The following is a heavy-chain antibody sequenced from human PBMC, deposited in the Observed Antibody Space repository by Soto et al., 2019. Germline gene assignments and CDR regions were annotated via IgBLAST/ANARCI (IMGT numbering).Heavy chain of an antibody. D-gene: IGHD3-22*01. Sequence: GGSLRLSCAASGSTFDDYALHWVRQAPGKGLEWVSGISWNSGSIGYADSVKGRFTISRDNAKNSLYLQMNSLRAEDTALYYCAKESARDSSGPDFDYWGQGTLVTVSS. J-gene: IGHJ4*02. CDR1: GSTFDDYA. V-gene: IGHV3-9*01. CDR2: ISWNSGSI. CDR3: AKESARDSSGPDFDY.